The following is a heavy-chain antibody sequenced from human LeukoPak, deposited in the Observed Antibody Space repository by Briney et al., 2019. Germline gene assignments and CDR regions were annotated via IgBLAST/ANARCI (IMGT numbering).Heavy chain of an antibody. CDR1: GFTLSSHG. V-gene: IGHV3-30*19. D-gene: IGHD5-18*01. Sequence: GASLRLSCGAWGFTLSSHGMWGVRQARGKGGEGVVVISYAGRNKYYADSLKRRFTISRDNSQNTLYLQMNSLRAEDTAVYYCARDLMGIQLSLGYWGQGTLVTVSS. CDR2: ISYAGRNK. CDR3: ARDLMGIQLSLGY. J-gene: IGHJ4*02.